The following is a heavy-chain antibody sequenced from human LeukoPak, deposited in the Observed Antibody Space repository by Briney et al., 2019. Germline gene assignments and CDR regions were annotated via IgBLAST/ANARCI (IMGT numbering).Heavy chain of an antibody. CDR2: ISWNRGSI. CDR3: AKDSARYSSSYYYMDV. Sequence: GGSLRLSCAASGFTFDDYAMHWVRQAPGKGLVWVSGISWNRGSIGYADSVKGRFTISRDNAKNSLYLQMNSLRSEDTALYYCAKDSARYSSSYYYMDVWGKGTTVTVSS. D-gene: IGHD6-6*01. V-gene: IGHV3-9*01. J-gene: IGHJ6*03. CDR1: GFTFDDYA.